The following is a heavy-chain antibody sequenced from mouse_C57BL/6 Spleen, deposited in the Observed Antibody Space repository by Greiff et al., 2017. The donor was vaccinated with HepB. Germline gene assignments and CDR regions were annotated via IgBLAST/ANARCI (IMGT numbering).Heavy chain of an antibody. V-gene: IGHV1-26*01. CDR2: INPNNGGT. J-gene: IGHJ3*01. CDR1: GYTFTDYY. CDR3: ASGRIYYDDWFAY. Sequence: EVQLQQSGPELVKPGASVKISCKASGYTFTDYYMNWVKQSHGKSLEWIGDINPNNGGTSYNQKFKGKATLTVDKSSSTAYMELRSLTSEDSAVYYGASGRIYYDDWFAYWGQGTRVTVSA. D-gene: IGHD2-4*01.